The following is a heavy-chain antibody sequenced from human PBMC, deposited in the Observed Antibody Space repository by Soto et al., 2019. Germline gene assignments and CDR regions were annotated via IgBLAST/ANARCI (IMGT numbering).Heavy chain of an antibody. D-gene: IGHD2-2*01. CDR1: GGSFSSYY. Sequence: QVQLQESGPGLVRPSETLSLTCTVSGGSFSSYYWTWIRQSPGKGLEWIGYIYYSGSTDYNPSLRGRPDISIDTSKNQFSLRLNSMTAADTAVYYCAGRDCSGTNCYYLDYYYMDVWGKGTTVTVSS. J-gene: IGHJ6*03. CDR2: IYYSGST. CDR3: AGRDCSGTNCYYLDYYYMDV. V-gene: IGHV4-59*08.